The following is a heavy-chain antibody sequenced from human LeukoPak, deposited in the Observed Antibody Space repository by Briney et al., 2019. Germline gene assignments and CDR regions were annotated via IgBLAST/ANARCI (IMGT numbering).Heavy chain of an antibody. CDR1: GFTFSSYW. D-gene: IGHD2-21*01. CDR2: IKQDGSEK. CDR3: ARYCGGDCYGMDV. J-gene: IGHJ6*02. V-gene: IGHV3-7*01. Sequence: PGGSLRLSCTASGFTFSSYWMSWVRQAPGEGLEWVANIKQDGSEKDYVDSVKGRFTISRDNAKNSLHLQMNSLRAGDTAVYYCARYCGGDCYGMDVWGQGTTVTVSS.